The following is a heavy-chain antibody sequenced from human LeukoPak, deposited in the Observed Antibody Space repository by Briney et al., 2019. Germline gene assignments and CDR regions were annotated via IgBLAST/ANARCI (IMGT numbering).Heavy chain of an antibody. D-gene: IGHD2-15*01. CDR2: IIPIFGTA. V-gene: IGHV1-69*06. CDR1: GGTFSSYA. CDR3: VRHEDMNSASDY. J-gene: IGHJ4*02. Sequence: SVKVSCKASGGTFSSYAISWVRQAPGQGLEWMGGIIPIFGTANYAQKFQGRVTITADKSTSTAYMELSSLRSEDTAVYYCVRHEDMNSASDYWGQGTLVTVSS.